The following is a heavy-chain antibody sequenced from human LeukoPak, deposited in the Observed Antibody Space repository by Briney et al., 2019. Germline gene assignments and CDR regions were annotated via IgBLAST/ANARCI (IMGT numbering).Heavy chain of an antibody. CDR2: ISSSSSYI. CDR3: ARVGMNGGGYFDY. CDR1: GFTFSSYS. V-gene: IGHV3-21*01. Sequence: GGSLRLSCAASGFTFSSYSMNWVCQAPGKGLEWASSISSSSSYIYYADSVKGRFTISRDNAKNSLYLQMNSLRAEDTAVYYCARVGMNGGGYFDYWGQGTLVTVSS. J-gene: IGHJ4*02. D-gene: IGHD3-16*01.